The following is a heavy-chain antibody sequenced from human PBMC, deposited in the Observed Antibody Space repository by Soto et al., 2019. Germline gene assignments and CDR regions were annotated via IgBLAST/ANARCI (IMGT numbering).Heavy chain of an antibody. CDR2: INPNSGGT. J-gene: IGHJ3*02. V-gene: IGHV1-2*04. Sequence: ASVKVSCKASGYTFTGYYMHWVRQAPGQGLEWMGWINPNSGGTNYAQKFQGWVTMTRDTSISTAYMELSRLRSDDTAMYYCARNIVGANHDAFDIWGQGTMVTVSS. CDR1: GYTFTGYY. CDR3: ARNIVGANHDAFDI. D-gene: IGHD1-26*01.